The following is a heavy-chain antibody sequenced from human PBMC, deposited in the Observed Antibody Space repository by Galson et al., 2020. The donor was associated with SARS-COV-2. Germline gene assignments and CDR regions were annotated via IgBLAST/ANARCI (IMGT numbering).Heavy chain of an antibody. CDR3: ARPHSSAYHWAVDR. V-gene: IGHV3-66*02. CDR2: IRNNGDT. D-gene: IGHD3-22*01. J-gene: IGHJ3*01. Sequence: GGSLRLSCVVSGITVRTNYMSWVRQAPGKGLEYVSRIRNNGDTYYSDFVKGRVTVSRDNSKNTLYLQMNSLRPEDTAVCYCARPHSSAYHWAVDRWGQGTMVTVSS. CDR1: GITVRTNY.